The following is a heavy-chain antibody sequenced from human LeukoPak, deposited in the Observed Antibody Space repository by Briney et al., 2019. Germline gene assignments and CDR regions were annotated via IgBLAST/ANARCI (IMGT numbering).Heavy chain of an antibody. D-gene: IGHD2-2*01. CDR2: ISSSSSYI. CDR1: GFTFSSYS. Sequence: GGSLRLSCAASGFTFSSYSMNWVRQAPGKGLEWVSSISSSSSYIYYADSVKGRFTISRDNAKNSLYLQMNSLRAEDMAVYYCARGLVVVPAATTSYYMDVWGKGTTVTVSS. V-gene: IGHV3-21*01. CDR3: ARGLVVVPAATTSYYMDV. J-gene: IGHJ6*03.